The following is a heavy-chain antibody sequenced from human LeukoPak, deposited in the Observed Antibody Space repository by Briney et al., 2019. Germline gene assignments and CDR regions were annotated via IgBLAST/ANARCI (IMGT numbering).Heavy chain of an antibody. CDR1: IFIFYSIY. CDR2: LYSGGAT. J-gene: IGHJ4*02. CDR3: ARVYYDGSGYYYFLEFFFDY. V-gene: IGHV3-66*01. D-gene: IGHD3-22*01. Sequence: GVSLRLSCAPSIFIFYSIYVIWLRQSPGKGLEWGSVLYSGGATHYADSVKGRFTISRDNSKNAVYLQMNSLRAEDTAFYYCARVYYDGSGYYYFLEFFFDYWGQGTLVTVSS.